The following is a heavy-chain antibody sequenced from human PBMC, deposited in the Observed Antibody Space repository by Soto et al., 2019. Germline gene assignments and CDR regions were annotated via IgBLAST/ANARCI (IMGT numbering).Heavy chain of an antibody. CDR1: GGSISSGGYS. V-gene: IGHV4-30-2*01. J-gene: IGHJ4*02. CDR3: ARAGGLGAVAADY. CDR2: LYHSGST. D-gene: IGHD6-19*01. Sequence: QLQLQESGSGLVKPSQTLSLTCAVSGGSISSGGYSWSWIRQPPGKGLEWIGYLYHSGSTYYNPSLKSRVTISVDRSKNQFSLKLSSVTAADTAVYYCARAGGLGAVAADYWGQGTLVTVSS.